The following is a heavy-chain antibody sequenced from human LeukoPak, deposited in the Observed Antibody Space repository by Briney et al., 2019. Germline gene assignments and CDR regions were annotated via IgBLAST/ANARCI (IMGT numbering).Heavy chain of an antibody. D-gene: IGHD1-26*01. J-gene: IGHJ3*02. V-gene: IGHV3-66*01. CDR3: ARDSTAGSLNAFDI. CDR1: GFTVSSNY. CDR2: IYSGGST. Sequence: GGSLRLSCAASGFTVSSNYMSWVRQAPGKGLEWVSVIYSGGSTYYADSVKGRFTISRDNSKNTLYLQMNSLRAEDTAVYYCARDSTAGSLNAFDIWGQGTMVTVSS.